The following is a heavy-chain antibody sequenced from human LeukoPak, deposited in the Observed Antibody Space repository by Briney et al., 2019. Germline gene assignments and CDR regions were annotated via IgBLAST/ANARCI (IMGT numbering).Heavy chain of an antibody. J-gene: IGHJ4*02. Sequence: SGTLSLTCTVSGGSISSRTYYWGWIRQPPGKGLEWIASIYYSVSTYYNPSLKSRVTISIDTSKNQFSLKLSSVTAADTAVYYCARLVGAATAPFDYWGQGTLVT. CDR2: IYYSVST. CDR1: GGSISSRTYY. V-gene: IGHV4-39*01. D-gene: IGHD1-26*01. CDR3: ARLVGAATAPFDY.